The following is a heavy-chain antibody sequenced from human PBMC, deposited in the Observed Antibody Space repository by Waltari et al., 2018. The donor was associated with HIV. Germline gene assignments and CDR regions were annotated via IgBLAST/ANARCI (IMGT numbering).Heavy chain of an antibody. J-gene: IGHJ5*02. CDR3: ARRSWDL. Sequence: QVQPVQSGAEVKKPGASVKVSCKASGYTVTDYYVHWVRQAPGQRLEWMGWINPKSGGRKFAQKFQGRVTMTWDTSITTAYMELHRLRSDDTAVYYCARRSWDLWGQGTLLTVSS. CDR2: INPKSGGR. V-gene: IGHV1-2*02. CDR1: GYTVTDYY.